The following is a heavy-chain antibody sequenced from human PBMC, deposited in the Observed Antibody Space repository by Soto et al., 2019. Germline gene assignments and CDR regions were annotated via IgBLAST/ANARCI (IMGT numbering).Heavy chain of an antibody. Sequence: SETLSLTCTVSGGSISSGDYFWTWIRQPPGKGLEWIGYISYSGSTYYNPSLKSRVTLSVDTSKNQFSLKLGSVRAADTAVYYCARGLGESDHWGQGTLVTVSS. CDR3: ARGLGESDH. CDR2: ISYSGST. D-gene: IGHD2-21*01. J-gene: IGHJ4*02. V-gene: IGHV4-30-4*01. CDR1: GGSISSGDYF.